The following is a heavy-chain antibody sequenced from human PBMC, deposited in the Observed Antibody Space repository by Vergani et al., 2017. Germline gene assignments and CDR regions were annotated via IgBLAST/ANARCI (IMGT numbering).Heavy chain of an antibody. J-gene: IGHJ5*02. Sequence: QVQLQESGPGLVKPSQTLSLTCTVSGGSISSGSYYWSWIRQPAGKGLEWIGRIYTSGSTNYNPSLKSRVTISVDTSKNQFSLKLSSVTAADTAVYYCAREGGRGRVVVTAISPWGQGTLVTVSS. CDR3: AREGGRGRVVVTAISP. D-gene: IGHD2-21*02. CDR1: GGSISSGSYY. CDR2: IYTSGST. V-gene: IGHV4-61*02.